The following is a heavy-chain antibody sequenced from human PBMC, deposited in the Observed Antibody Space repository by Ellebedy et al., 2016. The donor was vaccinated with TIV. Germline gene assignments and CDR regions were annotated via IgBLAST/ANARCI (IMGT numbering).Heavy chain of an antibody. CDR2: ISSSGNYR. Sequence: PGGSLTLSCAASGFTFSDYSMDWVRQAPGKGLEWVSSISSSGNYRYHGDSVKGRFTISRDNAKNALYLQMNSRRAEDTAVYYSAREKSGHKWNDGFDSWGQGTLVTVSS. CDR3: AREKSGHKWNDGFDS. CDR1: GFTFSDYS. V-gene: IGHV3-21*01. D-gene: IGHD1-1*01. J-gene: IGHJ4*02.